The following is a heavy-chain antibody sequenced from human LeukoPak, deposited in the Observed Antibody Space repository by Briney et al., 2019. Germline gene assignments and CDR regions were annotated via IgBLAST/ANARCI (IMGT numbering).Heavy chain of an antibody. J-gene: IGHJ4*02. D-gene: IGHD2-15*01. CDR1: GFTFSSYG. CDR3: ARAARYCSGGSCYSDILDY. CDR2: IWYDGSNK. V-gene: IGHV3-33*01. Sequence: PGRSLRLSCAASGFTFSSYGMHWVRQAPGKGLEWVAVIWYDGSNKYYADSVKGRFTISRDNSKNTLYLQMNSLRAEDTAVYYCARAARYCSGGSCYSDILDYWGQGTLVTVSS.